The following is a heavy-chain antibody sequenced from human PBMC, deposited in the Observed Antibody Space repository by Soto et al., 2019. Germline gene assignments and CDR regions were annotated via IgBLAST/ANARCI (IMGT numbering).Heavy chain of an antibody. J-gene: IGHJ6*03. Sequence: QVQLVESGGGVVQPGRSLRLSCAASGFTFSSYGMHWVRQAPGKGLEWVAVIWYDGSNKYYADSVKGRFTISRDNSKNTLYLQMNSLRAEDTAVYYCARDAGISGVFFGVVTPWDYMYVWGKGTTVTVSS. CDR2: IWYDGSNK. V-gene: IGHV3-33*01. CDR3: ARDAGISGVFFGVVTPWDYMYV. D-gene: IGHD3-3*01. CDR1: GFTFSSYG.